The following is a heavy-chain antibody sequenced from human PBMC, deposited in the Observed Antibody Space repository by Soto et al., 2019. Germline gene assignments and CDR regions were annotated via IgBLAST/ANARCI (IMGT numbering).Heavy chain of an antibody. V-gene: IGHV3-33*01. CDR3: ARDGPGWELCYYGMDV. CDR1: GFTFSSYG. D-gene: IGHD1-26*01. J-gene: IGHJ6*02. Sequence: QVQLVESGGGVVQPGRSLRLSCAASGFTFSSYGMHWVRQAPGKGLEWVAVIWYDGSNKYYADSVKGRFTISRDNSKNTLYLQMNSLRAEDTAVYYCARDGPGWELCYYGMDVWGQGTTVTVSS. CDR2: IWYDGSNK.